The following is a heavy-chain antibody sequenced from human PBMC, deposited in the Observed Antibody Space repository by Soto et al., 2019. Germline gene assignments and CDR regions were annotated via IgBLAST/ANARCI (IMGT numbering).Heavy chain of an antibody. J-gene: IGHJ6*02. V-gene: IGHV3-15*07. D-gene: IGHD3-9*01. Sequence: GGSLRLSWAASGFTFSNAWMNWVRQAPGKGLEWVGRIKSKTDGGTTDYAAPVKGRFTISRDDSKNTLYLQMNSLKTEDTAVYYCTTGRYYDILTGYYPDYYYYGMDVWGQGTTVTVSS. CDR3: TTGRYYDILTGYYPDYYYYGMDV. CDR1: GFTFSNAW. CDR2: IKSKTDGGTT.